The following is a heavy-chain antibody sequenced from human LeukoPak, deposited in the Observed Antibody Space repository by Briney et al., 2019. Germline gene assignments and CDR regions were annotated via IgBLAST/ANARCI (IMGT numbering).Heavy chain of an antibody. V-gene: IGHV3-23*01. Sequence: PGGSLRPSFVPSVFTLSALAMTGSGKIPGKRLDWVSSISNSVHSSCHADSVKGRFTISRDNSNKNMYLQMNSLRTDATTVDYCGSGRLGYCTGVRCYPLDYWGQGTLVTVSS. D-gene: IGHD2-15*01. J-gene: IGHJ4*02. CDR3: GSGRLGYCTGVRCYPLDY. CDR2: ISNSVHSS. CDR1: VFTLSALA.